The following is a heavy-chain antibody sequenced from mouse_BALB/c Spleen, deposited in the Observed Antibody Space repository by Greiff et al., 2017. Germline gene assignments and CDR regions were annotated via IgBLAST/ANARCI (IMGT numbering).Heavy chain of an antibody. D-gene: IGHD6-2*01. CDR3: AREGRSPMDD. V-gene: IGHV5-17*02. Sequence: EVKLMESGGGLVQPGGSRKLSCAASGFTFSSFGMHWVRQAPEKGLEWVAYISSGSSTIYYADTVKGRFTISRDNPKNTLFLQMTSLRSEDTAMYYCAREGRSPMDDGGQETSVTVAS. J-gene: IGHJ4*01. CDR2: ISSGSSTI. CDR1: GFTFSSFG.